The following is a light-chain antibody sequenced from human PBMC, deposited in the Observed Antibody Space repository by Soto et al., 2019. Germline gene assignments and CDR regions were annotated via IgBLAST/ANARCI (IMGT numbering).Light chain of an antibody. Sequence: DIVLTQSPGTLSLSPGERATLSCRASETVSGSYLAWYHQKPGQAPRLLIYGASSRATDIPARFSGSVSGTDFTLTITRLEPEDFAVYYCQQYGSSPITFGQGTRVEIK. CDR1: ETVSGSY. J-gene: IGKJ5*01. CDR3: QQYGSSPIT. CDR2: GAS. V-gene: IGKV3-20*01.